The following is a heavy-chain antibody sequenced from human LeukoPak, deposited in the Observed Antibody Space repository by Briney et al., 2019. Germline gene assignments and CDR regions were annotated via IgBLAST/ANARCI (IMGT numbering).Heavy chain of an antibody. CDR3: VRELRALGYCTNIGCQTYVY. V-gene: IGHV1-2*02. D-gene: IGHD2-8*01. J-gene: IGHJ4*02. Sequence: GESLKVSCKTSGYSFTGYFIHWLRQAPGQGLEWMGRINPNNGDTNYGQKFQGRVIMTRDTSISTAYMQLSSLRSDDTALYYSVRELRALGYCTNIGCQTYVYWGQGTQVIVSS. CDR2: INPNNGDT. CDR1: GYSFTGYF.